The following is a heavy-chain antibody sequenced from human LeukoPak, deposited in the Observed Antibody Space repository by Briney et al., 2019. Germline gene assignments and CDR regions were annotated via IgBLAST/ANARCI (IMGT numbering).Heavy chain of an antibody. CDR1: GGSISSSDHY. J-gene: IGHJ4*02. D-gene: IGHD2-21*02. V-gene: IGHV4-39*01. CDR2: IYHSGRT. CDR3: ARHIWVTGVTYYFDY. Sequence: PSETLSLTCTISGGSISSSDHYWGWIRQTPGKGLEWIGSIYHSGRTFDNPSFKSRVTISVDTSKSQFSLKLSSVTAADTAIYYCARHIWVTGVTYYFDYWGQGTLVTVSS.